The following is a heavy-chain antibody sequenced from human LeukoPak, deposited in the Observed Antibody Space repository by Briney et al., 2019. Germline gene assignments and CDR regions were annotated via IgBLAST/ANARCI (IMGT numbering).Heavy chain of an antibody. V-gene: IGHV3-21*04. CDR2: ISSSSSYI. CDR3: ATSWGPDTSAFRWGRDGMDV. Sequence: GGSLRLSCAASGFTFSSYSMNWVRQAPGKGLEWVSSISSSSSYIYYADSVKGRFTISRDNAKNSLYLQMNSLRAEDTAVYYCATSWGPDTSAFRWGRDGMDVWGQGTTVIVS. J-gene: IGHJ6*02. CDR1: GFTFSSYS. D-gene: IGHD3-16*01.